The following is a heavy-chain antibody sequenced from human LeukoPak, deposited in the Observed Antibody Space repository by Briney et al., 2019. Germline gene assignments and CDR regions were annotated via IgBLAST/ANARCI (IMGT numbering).Heavy chain of an antibody. J-gene: IGHJ4*02. V-gene: IGHV3-23*01. CDR1: GFTFSSYG. D-gene: IGHD2-15*01. CDR3: AKAPVTSCRGAFCYPFDS. Sequence: GGTLRLSCAASGFTFSSYGMNWVRRAPGKGLEWVSATSSSDAGKYYADSVRGRFTISRDNSRNTMYLQMNSLRVEDAAVYYCAKAPVTSCRGAFCYPFDSWGQGTLVTVSS. CDR2: TSSSDAGK.